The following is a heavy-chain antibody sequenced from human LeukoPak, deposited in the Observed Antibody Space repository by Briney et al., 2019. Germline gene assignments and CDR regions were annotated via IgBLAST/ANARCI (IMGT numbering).Heavy chain of an antibody. CDR1: GGSFSGYY. J-gene: IGHJ4*02. CDR3: ARGGSSSLDLVDY. CDR2: IYTSGST. D-gene: IGHD6-13*01. V-gene: IGHV4-59*10. Sequence: SETLSLTCAVYGGSFSGYYWSWIRQPAGKGLEWIGRIYTSGSTNYNPSLKSRVTISVDTSKNQFSLKLSSVTAADTAVYYCARGGSSSLDLVDYWGQGTLVTVSS.